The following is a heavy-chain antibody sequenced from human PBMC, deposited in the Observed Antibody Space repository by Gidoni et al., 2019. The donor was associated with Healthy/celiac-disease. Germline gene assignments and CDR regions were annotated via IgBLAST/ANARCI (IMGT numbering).Heavy chain of an antibody. D-gene: IGHD3-9*01. CDR2: INTSGGST. V-gene: IGHV1-46*01. J-gene: IGHJ5*02. Sequence: QVQLVQSGAEVKKPGASVKVSCKASGYTFTSYSMHWVRKAPGQGVEWMGIINTSGGSTSDEQKFQGRVTMTRDTSTSTVYMELSRLRSEDTAVYYCARETIDYDILTGYPVGGWFDPWGQGTLVTVSS. CDR1: GYTFTSYS. CDR3: ARETIDYDILTGYPVGGWFDP.